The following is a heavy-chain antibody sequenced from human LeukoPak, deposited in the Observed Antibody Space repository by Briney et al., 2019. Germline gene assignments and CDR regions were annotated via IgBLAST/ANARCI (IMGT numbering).Heavy chain of an antibody. CDR3: ASYAGDGGIAAAGEGDY. CDR2: INHSGST. Sequence: SETLSLTCAVYGGSFSGYYWSWIRQSPGKGLEWIGEINHSGSTNYNPSLKSRVTISVDTSKNQFSLKLSSVTAADTAVYYCASYAGDGGIAAAGEGDYWGQGTLVTVSS. V-gene: IGHV4-34*01. CDR1: GGSFSGYY. D-gene: IGHD6-13*01. J-gene: IGHJ4*02.